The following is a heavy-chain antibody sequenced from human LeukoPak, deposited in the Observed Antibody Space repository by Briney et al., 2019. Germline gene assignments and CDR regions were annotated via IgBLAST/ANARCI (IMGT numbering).Heavy chain of an antibody. CDR2: IYYSGST. V-gene: IGHV4-39*01. CDR1: GGSISSSSYY. Sequence: PSETLSLTCTVSGGSISSSSYYWGWIRQPPGKGLEWIGSIYYSGSTYYNPSLKSRVTIFVDTSQNQFSLKLSSVTAADTAVYYCARHPQITGTSLVFDYWGQGTLVTVSS. J-gene: IGHJ4*02. D-gene: IGHD1-7*01. CDR3: ARHPQITGTSLVFDY.